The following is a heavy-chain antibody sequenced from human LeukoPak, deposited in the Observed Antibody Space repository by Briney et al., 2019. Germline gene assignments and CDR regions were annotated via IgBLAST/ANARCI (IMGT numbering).Heavy chain of an antibody. CDR2: ISGSGGST. CDR1: GFTFSSYG. J-gene: IGHJ4*02. D-gene: IGHD5-18*01. Sequence: GGSLRLSCAASGFTFSSYGMSWVRQAPGKGLEWASAISGSGGSTYYADSVKGRFTISRDNSKNTLYLQMNSLRAEDTAVYYCAKHNTDVRYYFDYWGQGTLVTVSS. CDR3: AKHNTDVRYYFDY. V-gene: IGHV3-23*01.